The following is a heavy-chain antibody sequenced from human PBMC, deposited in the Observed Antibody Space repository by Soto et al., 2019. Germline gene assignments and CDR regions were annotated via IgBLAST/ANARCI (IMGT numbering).Heavy chain of an antibody. D-gene: IGHD6-6*01. V-gene: IGHV3-21*01. CDR1: GFTFSSYS. J-gene: IGHJ4*02. CDR2: ISSSSSYI. CDR3: ARDLYSSSARYFDY. Sequence: EVQLVESGGGLVKPGGSLRLSCAASGFTFSSYSMNWVRQAPGKGLEWVSSISSSSSYIYYADSVKGRFTISRDNAKNSLYLQMNSLRAEDAAVYYCARDLYSSSARYFDYWGQGTLVTVSS.